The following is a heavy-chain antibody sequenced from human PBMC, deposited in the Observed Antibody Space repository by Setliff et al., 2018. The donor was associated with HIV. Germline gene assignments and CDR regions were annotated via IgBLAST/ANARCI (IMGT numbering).Heavy chain of an antibody. CDR1: GYTFTGYF. J-gene: IGHJ3*02. Sequence: ASVKVSCKASGYTFTGYFIHWVRQAPGQGLEWMGQINPNRGDTKAHHKFADRLIMSRDTSLTTDYMELTSLRSDDTAVYYCARVSSFNKIIREAFDIWGQGTLVTVSS. V-gene: IGHV1-2*06. CDR3: ARVSSFNKIIREAFDI. CDR2: INPNRGDT. D-gene: IGHD3-10*01.